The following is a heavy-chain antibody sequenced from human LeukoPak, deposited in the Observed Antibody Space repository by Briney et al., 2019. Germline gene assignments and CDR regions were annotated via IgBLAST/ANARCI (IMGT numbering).Heavy chain of an antibody. V-gene: IGHV4-59*01. J-gene: IGHJ4*02. CDR3: ARAARWLQFFDY. CDR2: IYYSGST. Sequence: SETLSLTCTVSGGSISSYYWSWIRQPPGKGLEWIGYIYYSGSTNYNPSLKSRVTISVDTSKNQFSLKLSSVTAADTAVYYCARAARWLQFFDYWGQGTLVTVSS. CDR1: GGSISSYY. D-gene: IGHD5-24*01.